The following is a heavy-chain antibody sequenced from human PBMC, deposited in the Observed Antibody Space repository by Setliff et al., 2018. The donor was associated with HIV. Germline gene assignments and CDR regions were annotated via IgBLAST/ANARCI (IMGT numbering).Heavy chain of an antibody. Sequence: GESLKISCATSGFTFNNYWMHWVRKSPRMGLVWVSRVSNNGRTAVYADSVKGRFTMSRDNVRKTVDLQMNNLTVEDTGLYYCARGRAAGQGFDPWGRGTLVTVSS. J-gene: IGHJ5*02. V-gene: IGHV3-74*03. D-gene: IGHD6-13*01. CDR3: ARGRAAGQGFDP. CDR2: VSNNGRTA. CDR1: GFTFNNYW.